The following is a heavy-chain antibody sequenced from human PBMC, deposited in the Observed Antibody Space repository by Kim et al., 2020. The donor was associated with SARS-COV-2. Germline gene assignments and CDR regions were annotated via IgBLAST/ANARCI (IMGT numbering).Heavy chain of an antibody. Sequence: GGSLRLSCAASGFTVSSNYMSWVRQAPGKGLEWVSVIYSGGSTYYADSVKGRFTISRDNSKNTLYLQMNSLRAEDTAVYYCARDLFTATSEFGYWGQGTLVTVSS. CDR2: IYSGGST. CDR3: ARDLFTATSEFGY. V-gene: IGHV3-53*01. D-gene: IGHD5-18*01. J-gene: IGHJ4*02. CDR1: GFTVSSNY.